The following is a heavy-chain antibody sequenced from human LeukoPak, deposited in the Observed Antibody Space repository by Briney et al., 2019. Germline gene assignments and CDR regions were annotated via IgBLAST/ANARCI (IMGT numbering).Heavy chain of an antibody. V-gene: IGHV3-23*01. CDR3: AKLGGSGYPRDYFDY. J-gene: IGHJ4*02. CDR2: ISGSGGST. CDR1: GFTFSIYA. D-gene: IGHD3-3*01. Sequence: GGSLRLSCAASGFTFSIYAMSWVRQAPGKGLEWVSAISGSGGSTYYADSVKGRFTISRDYSKNTLYLQMNSLRAEDTAVYYCAKLGGSGYPRDYFDYWGQGTLVTVSS.